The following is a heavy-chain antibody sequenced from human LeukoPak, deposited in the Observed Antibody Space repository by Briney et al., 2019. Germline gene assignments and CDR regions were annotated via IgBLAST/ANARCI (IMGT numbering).Heavy chain of an antibody. Sequence: PSETLSLTCTVSGGSISSYYWSWIRQPPGKGLEWIGYIYYSGSTNYNPSLKSRVTMSVDTSKNQFSLKLSSVTAADTAVYYCARDPYRGYSGYGPWGQGTLVTVSS. D-gene: IGHD5-12*01. J-gene: IGHJ4*02. CDR2: IYYSGST. V-gene: IGHV4-59*12. CDR1: GGSISSYY. CDR3: ARDPYRGYSGYGP.